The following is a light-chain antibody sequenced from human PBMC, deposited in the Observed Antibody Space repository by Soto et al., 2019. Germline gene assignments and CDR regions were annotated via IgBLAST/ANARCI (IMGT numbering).Light chain of an antibody. CDR1: QTIRSW. J-gene: IGKJ1*01. Sequence: DIQMTQSPSTLSGSVGDRVTITCRASQTIRSWLAWYQQKPGTAPKLLIYKASTLESGVPSRFSGSGSGTEFTLTISSLQPDDFATYYCQHYNSYSEAFGQGTKVDIK. CDR2: KAS. CDR3: QHYNSYSEA. V-gene: IGKV1-5*03.